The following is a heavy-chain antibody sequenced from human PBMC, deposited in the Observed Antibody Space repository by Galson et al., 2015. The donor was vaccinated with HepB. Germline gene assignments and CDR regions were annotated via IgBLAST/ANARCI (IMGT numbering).Heavy chain of an antibody. D-gene: IGHD3-3*01. J-gene: IGHJ4*02. Sequence: SLRLSCAASGFTFSSYGMHWVRQAPGKGLEWVAVISYDGSNKYYADSVKGRFTISRDNSKNTLYLQMNSLRAEDTAVYYCAKSYDFWSGPDYWGQGTLVTVSS. V-gene: IGHV3-30*18. CDR2: ISYDGSNK. CDR3: AKSYDFWSGPDY. CDR1: GFTFSSYG.